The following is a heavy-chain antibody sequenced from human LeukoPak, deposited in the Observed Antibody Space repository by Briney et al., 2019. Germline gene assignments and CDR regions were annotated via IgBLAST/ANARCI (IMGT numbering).Heavy chain of an antibody. J-gene: IGHJ5*02. CDR1: GYTFTSYD. Sequence: ASVKVSCKASGYTFTSYDINWVRQATGQGLEWMGWMNPNSGNTGYAQKFQGRVTMTRNTSISTAYMELSSLRSEDTAVYYCATGHYGDYVEWGNWFDPWGQGTLVTVSS. V-gene: IGHV1-8*01. CDR3: ATGHYGDYVEWGNWFDP. D-gene: IGHD4-17*01. CDR2: MNPNSGNT.